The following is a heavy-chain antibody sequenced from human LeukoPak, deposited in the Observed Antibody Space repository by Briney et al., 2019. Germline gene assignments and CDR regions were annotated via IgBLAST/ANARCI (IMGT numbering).Heavy chain of an antibody. CDR1: GYSISSGYY. Sequence: PETLSLTCTVSGYSISSGYYWGWIRQPPGKGLEWIGSIYHSGSTYYNPSLKRRATISVDTSKNQFSLKLSSVTAADTAVYYCTMIVVEDAFDIWGQGTMVTVSS. CDR3: TMIVVEDAFDI. CDR2: IYHSGST. J-gene: IGHJ3*02. V-gene: IGHV4-38-2*02. D-gene: IGHD3-22*01.